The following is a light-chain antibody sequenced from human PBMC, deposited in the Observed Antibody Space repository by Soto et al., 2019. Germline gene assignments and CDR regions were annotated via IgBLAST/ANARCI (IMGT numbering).Light chain of an antibody. CDR3: QQYNTYLST. Sequence: EIQITRSASTLCACIGDRVAITGQASQTISKWLAWYQHKPGKAPKLLIYDTSNLESGVPSRFSGSGSGTDFTLTINSLQADDFATYYCQQYNTYLSTFGQGTKVDIK. J-gene: IGKJ2*01. CDR1: QTISKW. V-gene: IGKV1-5*01. CDR2: DTS.